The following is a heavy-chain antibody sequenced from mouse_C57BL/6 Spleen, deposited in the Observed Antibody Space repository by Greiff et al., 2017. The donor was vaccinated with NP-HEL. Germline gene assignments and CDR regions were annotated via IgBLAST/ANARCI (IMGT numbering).Heavy chain of an antibody. D-gene: IGHD1-1*01. CDR1: GFTFTSYW. V-gene: IGHV1-55*01. J-gene: IGHJ2*01. CDR3: AREEVSGSSYDFDY. Sequence: VQLQQPGAGLVKPGASVKLSCTASGFTFTSYWITWVQQRPGQGLEWVGDIYPGSSSTNYPEKFKSQSTLTVDTSSSTVYLQLSSLTSEDSAVYYCAREEVSGSSYDFDYWGQGTTLTVSS. CDR2: IYPGSSST.